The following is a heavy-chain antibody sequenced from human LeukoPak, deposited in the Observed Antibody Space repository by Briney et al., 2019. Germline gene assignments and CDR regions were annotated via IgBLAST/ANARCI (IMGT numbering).Heavy chain of an antibody. Sequence: SETLSLTCTVSGGSISSYYWSWVRQPPGKGLEWIGYVSYSGSTYYNPSLKSRVTISVDTSKNQFSLKLSSVTAADTAVYYCAREDYYDSSGNTNRYFDYWGQGTLVTVSS. CDR3: AREDYYDSSGNTNRYFDY. CDR1: GGSISSYY. D-gene: IGHD3-22*01. CDR2: VSYSGST. J-gene: IGHJ4*02. V-gene: IGHV4-59*08.